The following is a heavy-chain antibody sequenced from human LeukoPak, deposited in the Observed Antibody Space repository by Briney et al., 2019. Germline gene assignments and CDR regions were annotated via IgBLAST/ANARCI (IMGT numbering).Heavy chain of an antibody. CDR3: AREGDSSSWYSSPGY. J-gene: IGHJ4*02. Sequence: GGSLRLSCAASGFTFSSYSTNWVRQAPGKGLEWVSSISSSSSYIYYADSVKGRFTISRDNAKNSLYLQMNSLRAEDTAVYYCAREGDSSSWYSSPGYWGQGTLVTVSS. V-gene: IGHV3-21*01. CDR1: GFTFSSYS. D-gene: IGHD6-13*01. CDR2: ISSSSSYI.